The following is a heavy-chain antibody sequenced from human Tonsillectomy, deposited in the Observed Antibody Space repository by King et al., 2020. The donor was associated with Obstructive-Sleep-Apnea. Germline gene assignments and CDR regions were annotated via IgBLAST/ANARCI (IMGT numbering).Heavy chain of an antibody. CDR2: IIWNGGKT. CDR3: ARVAPMGSLHAFDI. V-gene: IGHV3-20*01. J-gene: IGHJ3*02. CDR1: GFTFDDYG. Sequence: VQLVESGGGVLRPGGSLRLSCAASGFTFDDYGMTWVRQAPGKGLEWVSGIIWNGGKTDYADSVKGRFTISRDNAKNSLYLQMNSLRAEDTALYHCARVAPMGSLHAFDIWGQGTMVTVSS. D-gene: IGHD3-10*01.